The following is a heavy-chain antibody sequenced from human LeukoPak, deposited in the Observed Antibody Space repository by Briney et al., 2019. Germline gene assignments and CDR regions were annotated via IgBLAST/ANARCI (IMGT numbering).Heavy chain of an antibody. D-gene: IGHD4-11*01. Sequence: SVKVSCKASGGTFSSYAISWVRQAPGKGLEWMGRIIPILGIANYAQKFQGRVTITADKSTSTAYMELSSLRSEDTAVYYCARDHQTVTSDAFDIWGQGTMVTVSS. CDR3: ARDHQTVTSDAFDI. J-gene: IGHJ3*02. CDR2: IIPILGIA. CDR1: GGTFSSYA. V-gene: IGHV1-69*04.